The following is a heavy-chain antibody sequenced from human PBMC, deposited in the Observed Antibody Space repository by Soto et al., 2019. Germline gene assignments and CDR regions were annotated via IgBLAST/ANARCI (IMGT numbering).Heavy chain of an antibody. Sequence: ASGKVSCKTSGYTFTSYAMHWLRQAAGQRLEWMGWINAGNGNTKYSQKFQGRVTITRDTSASTAYMELSSLRSEDTAVYYCTYGSGAHLYYYYGMDVWGQGTTVTVSS. CDR3: TYGSGAHLYYYYGMDV. CDR1: GYTFTSYA. J-gene: IGHJ6*02. V-gene: IGHV1-3*01. D-gene: IGHD3-10*01. CDR2: INAGNGNT.